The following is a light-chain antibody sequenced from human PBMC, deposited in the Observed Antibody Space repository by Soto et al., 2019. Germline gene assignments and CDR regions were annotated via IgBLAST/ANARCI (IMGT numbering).Light chain of an antibody. CDR2: KAS. V-gene: IGKV2D-30*01. Sequence: DVVVTQSPLSLSVTLGQPASISCRCSQSLVYSDGRTYLTWFQQRPGQSPRRLIYKASNLDSGVPDRFSGSGSGTNLIQKISSVEAEDVGLYYCMQGTHVPFTFGQGTRLEIK. J-gene: IGKJ5*01. CDR3: MQGTHVPFT. CDR1: QSLVYSDGRTY.